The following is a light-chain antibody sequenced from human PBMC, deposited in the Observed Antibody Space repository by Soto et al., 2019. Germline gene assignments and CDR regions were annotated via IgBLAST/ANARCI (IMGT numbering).Light chain of an antibody. J-gene: IGKJ1*01. V-gene: IGKV3-15*01. CDR1: QSVSSN. CDR2: GAS. CDR3: QQYKNWPQT. Sequence: EIVMTQSAATLSVSPGERATLSCRASQSVSSNLAWYQQKPGQAPRLLIYGASTRATGIPARFSGSGSETEFTLTISSLQSEDVAVYYCQQYKNWPQTFGQGTKVEIK.